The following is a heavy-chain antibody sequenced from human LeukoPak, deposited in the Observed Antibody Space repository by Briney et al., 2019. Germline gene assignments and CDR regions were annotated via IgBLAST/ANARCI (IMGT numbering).Heavy chain of an antibody. D-gene: IGHD1-26*01. V-gene: IGHV3-23*01. J-gene: IGHJ4*02. CDR2: ISGNGGTT. Sequence: GGSLRLSCAASGFTFSSYAISWVRQAPGKGLEWVSAISGNGGTTYYADSVKGRFTISRDNSKNTLYLQMSSLTAKDTAVYYCAKDRSIGTYYTFDSWGQGTLVTVSS. CDR3: AKDRSIGTYYTFDS. CDR1: GFTFSSYA.